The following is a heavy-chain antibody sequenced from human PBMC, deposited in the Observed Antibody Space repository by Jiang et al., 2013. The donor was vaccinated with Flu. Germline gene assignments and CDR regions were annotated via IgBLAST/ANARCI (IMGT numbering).Heavy chain of an antibody. V-gene: IGHV4-59*08. D-gene: IGHD5-18*01. Sequence: GSGLVKPSETLSLTCTVSGGSISSYYWSWIRQPPGKGLEWIGYIYYSGSTNYNPSLKSRVTISVDTSKNQFSLKLSSVTAADTAVYYCASTSYGTSDGWFDPWGQGTLVTVSS. J-gene: IGHJ5*02. CDR2: IYYSGST. CDR1: GGSISSYY. CDR3: ASTSYGTSDGWFDP.